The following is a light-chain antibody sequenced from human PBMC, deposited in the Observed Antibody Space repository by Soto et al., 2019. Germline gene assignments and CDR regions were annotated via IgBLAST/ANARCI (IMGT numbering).Light chain of an antibody. J-gene: IGKJ2*01. CDR3: QQYNNWPYT. CDR1: QSVSSN. Sequence: EIVMTQSPATLSVSPGERAILSCRASQSVSSNLAWYQQKPGQAPRLLIYGASTRATGIPAGFSGSGSGTEFTLTISSLQSEDFAVYYCQQYNNWPYTFGQGTNLEIK. V-gene: IGKV3-15*01. CDR2: GAS.